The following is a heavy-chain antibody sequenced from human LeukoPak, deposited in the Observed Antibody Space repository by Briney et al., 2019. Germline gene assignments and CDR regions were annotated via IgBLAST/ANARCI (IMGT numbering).Heavy chain of an antibody. CDR3: ARDPEEWEIPPNY. CDR2: INQDGSEE. J-gene: IGHJ4*02. Sequence: GGSLRLSCAASGFTFSTSWMTWVRQTPGKGLEWVANINQDGSEEKYADSVKGRFTIFRDNARNSVYLQMNRLRVDDTAVYYCARDPEEWEIPPNYWGQGTLVSVSS. V-gene: IGHV3-7*01. D-gene: IGHD1-26*01. CDR1: GFTFSTSW.